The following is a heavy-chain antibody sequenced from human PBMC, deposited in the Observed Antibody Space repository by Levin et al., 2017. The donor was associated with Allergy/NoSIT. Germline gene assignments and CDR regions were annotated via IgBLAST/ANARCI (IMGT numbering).Heavy chain of an antibody. Sequence: GGSLRLSCAASGFTVSSNYMSWVRQAPGKGLEWVSVIYSGGSTYYADSVKGRFTISRDNSKNTLYLQMNSLRAEDTAVYYCARGVIGYCSGGSCDDYWGQGTLVTVSS. D-gene: IGHD2-15*01. CDR3: ARGVIGYCSGGSCDDY. CDR1: GFTVSSNY. CDR2: IYSGGST. V-gene: IGHV3-53*01. J-gene: IGHJ4*02.